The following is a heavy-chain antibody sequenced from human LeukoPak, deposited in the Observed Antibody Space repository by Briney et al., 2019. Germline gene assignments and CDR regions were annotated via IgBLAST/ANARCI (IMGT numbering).Heavy chain of an antibody. J-gene: IGHJ4*02. CDR1: GFTFSSYA. D-gene: IGHD5-18*01. CDR3: ARDFSSGTAMDY. Sequence: GGSLRLSCAASGFTFSSYAMHWVRQAPGKGLEWVAVISYDGSNKYYADSVKGRFTISRDNSKNTLYLQMNSLRAEDTAVYYCARDFSSGTAMDYWGQGTLVTVSS. CDR2: ISYDGSNK. V-gene: IGHV3-30-3*01.